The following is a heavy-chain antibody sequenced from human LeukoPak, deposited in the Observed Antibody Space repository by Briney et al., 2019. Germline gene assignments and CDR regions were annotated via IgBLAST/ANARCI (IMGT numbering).Heavy chain of an antibody. CDR1: GYTFNNHA. V-gene: IGHV3-23*01. CDR2: ISASGASP. CDR3: AKESGYGDHEAYY. D-gene: IGHD4-17*01. Sequence: GGSLRLSCAASGYTFNNHAMNWVRQAPGKGLEWVSGISASGASPYYADSVKGRFTISRDNSKNTLYLQMNSLRAEDTAVYYCAKESGYGDHEAYYWGQGTPVTVSS. J-gene: IGHJ4*02.